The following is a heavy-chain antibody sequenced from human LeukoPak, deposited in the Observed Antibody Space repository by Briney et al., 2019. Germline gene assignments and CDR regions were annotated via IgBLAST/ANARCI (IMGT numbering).Heavy chain of an antibody. V-gene: IGHV3-23*01. J-gene: IGHJ4*02. CDR1: GFTFSSYA. D-gene: IGHD5/OR15-5a*01. Sequence: GGSLRLSCAASGFTFSSYAMTWVRQAPGRGLEWVSAISGSGGSTYYADSVKGRCTISRDNAKNTLYLQMNSLRAEDTAVYYCAKGGLRVTDYWGQGTLVTVSS. CDR3: AKGGLRVTDY. CDR2: ISGSGGST.